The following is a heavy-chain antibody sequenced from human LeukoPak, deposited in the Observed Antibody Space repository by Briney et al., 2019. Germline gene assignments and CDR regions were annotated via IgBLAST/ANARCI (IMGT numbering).Heavy chain of an antibody. CDR1: GFTVSSNY. Sequence: GGSLRLSCAASGFTVSSNYMSWVRLAPGKGLEWVSVIYSGGTTYYADSVKGRFTISRDNSKNTLYLQMNSLRAEDTAVYYCAKDQGSGHGAYTWGTFDYWGPETLVTVFS. D-gene: IGHD3-16*01. V-gene: IGHV3-53*01. J-gene: IGHJ4*01. CDR3: AKDQGSGHGAYTWGTFDY. CDR2: IYSGGTT.